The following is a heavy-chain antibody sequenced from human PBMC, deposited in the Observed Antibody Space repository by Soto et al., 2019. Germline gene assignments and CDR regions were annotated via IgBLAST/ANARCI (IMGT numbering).Heavy chain of an antibody. CDR1: GFSFSNAW. CDR2: IKIKTDGGTT. V-gene: IGHV3-15*07. Sequence: GGSLRFSCAASGFSFSNAWINWVRQVPGKGLEWVGRIKIKTDGGTTDFAAPVKGRFAISRDDSKNMVYLQMNSLKTEDTAVYYCTTDSYITTVIIRFDYWGHGTLVTVSS. J-gene: IGHJ4*01. CDR3: TTDSYITTVIIRFDY. D-gene: IGHD2-2*02.